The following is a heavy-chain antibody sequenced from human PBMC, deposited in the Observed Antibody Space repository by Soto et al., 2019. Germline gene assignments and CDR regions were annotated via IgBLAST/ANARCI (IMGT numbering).Heavy chain of an antibody. CDR1: GFTFDGYA. Sequence: PGGSLRLSCAASGFTFDGYAMHWVRQAPGKGLEWVSLISWDGGSTYYADSVKGRFTISRDNSKNSLYLQMNSLRAEDTALYYCAKDRGPLAGTGYFDYWGQGTLVTVSS. CDR3: AKDRGPLAGTGYFDY. J-gene: IGHJ4*02. CDR2: ISWDGGST. V-gene: IGHV3-43D*04. D-gene: IGHD6-19*01.